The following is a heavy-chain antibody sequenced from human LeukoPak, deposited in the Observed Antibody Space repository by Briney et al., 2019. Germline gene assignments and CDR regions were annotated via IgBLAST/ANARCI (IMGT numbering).Heavy chain of an antibody. V-gene: IGHV1-24*01. CDR3: ATVGSSVTTMIVG. D-gene: IGHD3-22*01. J-gene: IGHJ1*01. CDR1: GYTLTELS. Sequence: ASVTVSFTVSGYTLTELSMHWVRQAPGKGLEWMGGFDPEDGETIYAQKFQGRVTMTEDTSTDTAYMELSSLRSEDTAVYYCATVGSSVTTMIVGWGQGTLVTVSS. CDR2: FDPEDGET.